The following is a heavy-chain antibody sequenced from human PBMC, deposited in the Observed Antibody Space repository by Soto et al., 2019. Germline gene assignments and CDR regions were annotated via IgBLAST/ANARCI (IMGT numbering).Heavy chain of an antibody. V-gene: IGHV3-23*01. CDR3: AKDLITTGRIVLIEDGMDV. J-gene: IGHJ6*02. CDR1: GFTFSSYA. D-gene: IGHD2-8*01. Sequence: GVSLRLSCAASGFTFSSYAMSWVRQAPGKGLEWVSAISGSGGSTYYADSVTGRFTISRDNSKNTLYLQMNSLRAEDTAVYYSAKDLITTGRIVLIEDGMDVWGQGTTVTVSS. CDR2: ISGSGGST.